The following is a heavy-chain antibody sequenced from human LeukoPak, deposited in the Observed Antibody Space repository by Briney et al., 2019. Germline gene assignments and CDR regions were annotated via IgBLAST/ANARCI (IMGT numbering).Heavy chain of an antibody. V-gene: IGHV1-2*02. CDR3: ARGSMLQLWAFPYYFDY. Sequence: ASVKVSCKASGYTFTGYYMHWVRQAPGQGLEWMGWINPNSGGTNYAQKFQGRVTMTRDTSISTAYMELSRLRSDDTAVYYCARGSMLQLWAFPYYFDYWGQGTLVTVSS. CDR2: INPNSGGT. CDR1: GYTFTGYY. D-gene: IGHD5-18*01. J-gene: IGHJ4*02.